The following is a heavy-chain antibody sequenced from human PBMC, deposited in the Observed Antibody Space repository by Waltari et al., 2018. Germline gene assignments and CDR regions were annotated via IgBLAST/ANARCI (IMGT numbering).Heavy chain of an antibody. CDR3: ARDSLETGDPWFFDL. Sequence: QVQLQQSGPGLVKPSQTLSLTCTVSGGSISTGSHCWNWIRQPAGTGLDWIGRIQTSGGTKYNPSLKSRVTISVDTSQNQFSLNLNSVTAADTALYFCARDSLETGDPWFFDLWGRGTLVTVSS. J-gene: IGHJ2*01. CDR2: IQTSGGT. CDR1: GGSISTGSHC. V-gene: IGHV4-61*02. D-gene: IGHD7-27*01.